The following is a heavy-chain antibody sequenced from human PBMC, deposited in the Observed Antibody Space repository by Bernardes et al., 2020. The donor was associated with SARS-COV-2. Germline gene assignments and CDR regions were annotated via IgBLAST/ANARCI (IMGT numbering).Heavy chain of an antibody. D-gene: IGHD6-13*01. Sequence: ASVTVSCKASGYTFTSYYMHWVRQAPGQGLEWVGIINPSGGSTSYAQKFQGRVTMTRDTSTSTVYMELSSLRSEDTAVYYCARGLAAAGNDYYYYGMDVWGQGTTVTVSS. CDR3: ARGLAAAGNDYYYYGMDV. V-gene: IGHV1-46*01. J-gene: IGHJ6*02. CDR2: INPSGGST. CDR1: GYTFTSYY.